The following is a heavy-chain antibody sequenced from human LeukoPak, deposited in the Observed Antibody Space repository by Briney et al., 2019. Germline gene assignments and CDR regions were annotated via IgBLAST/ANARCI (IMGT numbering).Heavy chain of an antibody. CDR2: SSPYTGGT. V-gene: IGHV1-2*07. CDR1: GYTVTRYH. CDR3: ARDTSPVPALSDHDSSGWPRASDY. Sequence: ASVKVSCKPSGYTVTRYHMHWVRQAPGQGLEWLGWSSPYTGGTSYAHKFLDTLIVTWDTSTSTAYMELSSRRSDDTAVYYCARDTSPVPALSDHDSSGWPRASDYWGQGTLVTVSS. D-gene: IGHD6-19*01. J-gene: IGHJ4*02.